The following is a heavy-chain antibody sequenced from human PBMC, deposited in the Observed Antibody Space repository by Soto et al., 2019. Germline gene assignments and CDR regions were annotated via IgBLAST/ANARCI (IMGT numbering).Heavy chain of an antibody. D-gene: IGHD3-10*01. V-gene: IGHV3-74*01. CDR2: INSDGSST. Sequence: EVQLVESGGGLVQPGGSLRLSCAASGFTFSSYWMHWVRQAPGKGLVWVSRINSDGSSTSYADSVKGRFTISRDKAKNTLDLQMNSLRAEDTAVYYCARDGKWFGEGGDDSYYGMDVWGQGTTVTVSS. CDR1: GFTFSSYW. J-gene: IGHJ6*02. CDR3: ARDGKWFGEGGDDSYYGMDV.